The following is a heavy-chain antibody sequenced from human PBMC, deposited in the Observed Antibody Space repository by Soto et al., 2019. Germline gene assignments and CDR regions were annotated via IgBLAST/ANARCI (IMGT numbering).Heavy chain of an antibody. D-gene: IGHD3-16*01. Sequence: QVHLVQSGAEVKMPGASVKVSCKASGFTFTSYAFTWVRQAPGQGLEWMGWISAYNGNTNYARNFRGRVTMTTDSSTSTVYMGLGSLTSDATAVYFCARDFTGWPPDGVDSWGQGTLVSVSA. CDR2: ISAYNGNT. CDR3: ARDFTGWPPDGVDS. J-gene: IGHJ4*02. CDR1: GFTFTSYA. V-gene: IGHV1-18*01.